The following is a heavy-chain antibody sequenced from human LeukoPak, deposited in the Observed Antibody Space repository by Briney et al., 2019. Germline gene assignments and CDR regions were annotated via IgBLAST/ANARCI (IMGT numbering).Heavy chain of an antibody. CDR2: INPNSGGT. Sequence: GASVKVSCKASGYTFTGYYMHWVRQAPGQGLEWTGWINPNSGGTNYAQKFQGRVTMTRDTSISTAYMELSRLRSDDTAVYYCARAWELLTGFDYWGQGTLVTVSS. CDR3: ARAWELLTGFDY. D-gene: IGHD1-26*01. J-gene: IGHJ4*02. V-gene: IGHV1-2*02. CDR1: GYTFTGYY.